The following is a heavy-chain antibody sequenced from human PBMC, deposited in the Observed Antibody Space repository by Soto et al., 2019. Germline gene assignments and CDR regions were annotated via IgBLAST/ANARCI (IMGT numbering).Heavy chain of an antibody. V-gene: IGHV3-21*01. Sequence: PGGSLRLSCAASGFTFSSYSMNWVRQAPGKGLEWVSSISSSSSYIYYADSVKGRFTISRDNAKDSLYLQMNSLRAEDTAVYYCARGYDILTGYYDYYYGMDVWGQGTTVTV. CDR1: GFTFSSYS. J-gene: IGHJ6*02. CDR2: ISSSSSYI. CDR3: ARGYDILTGYYDYYYGMDV. D-gene: IGHD3-9*01.